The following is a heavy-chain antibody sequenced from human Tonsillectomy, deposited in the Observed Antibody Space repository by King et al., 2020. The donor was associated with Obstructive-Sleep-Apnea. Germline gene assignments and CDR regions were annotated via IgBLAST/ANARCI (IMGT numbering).Heavy chain of an antibody. V-gene: IGHV4-59*08. D-gene: IGHD4-23*01. CDR3: ARHQNGGNSAFHYYGMDV. Sequence: QLQESGPGLVKPSETLSLTCTVSGDSISSLRWSWIRQPPGKGLEWIGYIYDIGCTNYKPSLKSRVSISVDTSKNQFSLKLSSLTAADTAVYYCARHQNGGNSAFHYYGMDVWGQGTTVTVSS. CDR1: GDSISSLR. J-gene: IGHJ6*02. CDR2: IYDIGCT.